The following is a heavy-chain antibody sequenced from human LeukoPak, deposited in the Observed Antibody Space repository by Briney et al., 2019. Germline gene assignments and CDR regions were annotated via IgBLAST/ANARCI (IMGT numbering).Heavy chain of an antibody. J-gene: IGHJ4*02. Sequence: GGSLRLSCAACGFTFSDYYITWIRQAPGKGLEWVSHISSSGRLMQYADSVKGRFTISRDNAKNSLYLQMNSLRAEDTALYHCARVYCGSGNCYVDNWGQGTLVTVSS. V-gene: IGHV3-11*01. CDR3: ARVYCGSGNCYVDN. D-gene: IGHD2-15*01. CDR2: ISSSGRLM. CDR1: GFTFSDYY.